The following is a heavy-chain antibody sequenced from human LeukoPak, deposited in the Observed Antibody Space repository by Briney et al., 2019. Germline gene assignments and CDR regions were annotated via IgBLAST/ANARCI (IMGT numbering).Heavy chain of an antibody. CDR3: ARGEDSSSWYWLY. J-gene: IGHJ4*02. D-gene: IGHD6-13*01. Sequence: GGSLRLSCAASGFTFSSYGMHWVRQAPGKGLEWVAIIWYDGSNKYYADSVKGRFTISRDNSKNTLYLQLNSLRAEDTAVYYCARGEDSSSWYWLYWGQGTLVTVSS. CDR1: GFTFSSYG. V-gene: IGHV3-33*01. CDR2: IWYDGSNK.